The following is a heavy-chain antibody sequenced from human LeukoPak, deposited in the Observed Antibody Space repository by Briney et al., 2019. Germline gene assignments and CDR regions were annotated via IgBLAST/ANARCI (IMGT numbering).Heavy chain of an antibody. CDR1: GYAFTSYD. D-gene: IGHD3-22*01. V-gene: IGHV1-2*02. Sequence: ASVKVSCKASGYAFTSYDINWVRQAPGQGLEWMGWINPNSGGTNYAQKFQSRVTMTRDTSISTAYMELSRLRSDDTAVYYCARDERYDSSGYPFDYWGQGTLVTVSS. CDR3: ARDERYDSSGYPFDY. J-gene: IGHJ4*02. CDR2: INPNSGGT.